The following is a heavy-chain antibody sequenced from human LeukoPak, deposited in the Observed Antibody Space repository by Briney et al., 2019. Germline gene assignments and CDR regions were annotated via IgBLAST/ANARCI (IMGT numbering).Heavy chain of an antibody. Sequence: SETLSLTRTVSSYSISSGYYWGWIRQPPGKGLEWIGSIYHSGNTYYNPSPKSRVTISIDTSKNQFSLKVSSVTAADTAVYYCARDMMGHDDAFDIWGQGTRVTVSS. D-gene: IGHD3-16*01. J-gene: IGHJ3*02. CDR2: IYHSGNT. CDR3: ARDMMGHDDAFDI. V-gene: IGHV4-38-2*02. CDR1: SYSISSGYY.